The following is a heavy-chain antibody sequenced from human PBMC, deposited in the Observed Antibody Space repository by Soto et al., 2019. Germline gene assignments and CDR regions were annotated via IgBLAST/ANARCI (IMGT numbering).Heavy chain of an antibody. CDR2: ISRDGGTK. V-gene: IGHV3-30*03. CDR1: GFTVSTYG. Sequence: QVQLVESGGGVVQPGRSLRLSCAVSGFTVSTYGMHWVRQAPGKGLEWVAVISRDGGTKYYADSVKGRFTISRDNSRNTLFLEMNSLRGEDIAVYYCTGEVASGYWGQGSLVSVCS. CDR3: TGEVASGY. D-gene: IGHD2-8*02. J-gene: IGHJ1*01.